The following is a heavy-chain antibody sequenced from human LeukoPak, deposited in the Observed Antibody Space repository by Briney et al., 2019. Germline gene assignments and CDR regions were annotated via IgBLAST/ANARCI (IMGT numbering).Heavy chain of an antibody. Sequence: SQTLSHTCTVSGGSISSDDYYWSWIRQPPGKGLEWIGYIHHSGSTYYNPSLKSRVTISVDRSKNQFSLKLSSVTAADTAVYYCARDRIDYGSAFDIWGQGTMVTVSS. CDR1: GGSISSDDYY. D-gene: IGHD4-17*01. CDR2: IHHSGST. CDR3: ARDRIDYGSAFDI. V-gene: IGHV4-30-2*01. J-gene: IGHJ3*02.